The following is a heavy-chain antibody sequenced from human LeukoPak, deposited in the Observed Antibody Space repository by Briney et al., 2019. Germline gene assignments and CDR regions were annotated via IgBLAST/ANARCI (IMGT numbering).Heavy chain of an antibody. CDR3: ARVGGWAFGGVIVRFAFDI. V-gene: IGHV4-59*01. CDR1: GDSISSYY. Sequence: SETLSLTCTVSGDSISSYYWSWIRQPPGKGLEWIGYIYYSGSTNYNPSLKSRVTISVDTSKNQFSLKLSSVTAADTAVYYCARVGGWAFGGVIVRFAFDIWGQGTMVTVSS. J-gene: IGHJ3*02. CDR2: IYYSGST. D-gene: IGHD3-16*02.